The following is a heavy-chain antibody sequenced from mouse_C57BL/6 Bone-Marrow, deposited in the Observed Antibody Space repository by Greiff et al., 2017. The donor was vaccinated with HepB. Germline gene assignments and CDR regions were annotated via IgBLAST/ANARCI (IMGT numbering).Heavy chain of an antibody. CDR1: GFTFSSYA. Sequence: DVQLQESGGGLVKPGGSLKLSCAASGFTFSSYAMSWVRQTPEKRLEWVATISDGGSYTYYPDNVKGRFTISRDNAKNNLYLQMSHLKSEDTAMYYCARELDYAMDYWGQGTSVTVSS. V-gene: IGHV5-4*01. J-gene: IGHJ4*01. CDR3: ARELDYAMDY. CDR2: ISDGGSYT.